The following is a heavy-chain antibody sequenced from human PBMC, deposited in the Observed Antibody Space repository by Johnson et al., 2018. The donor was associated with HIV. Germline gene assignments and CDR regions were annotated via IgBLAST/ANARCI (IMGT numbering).Heavy chain of an antibody. J-gene: IGHJ3*02. CDR1: GFTFDDYG. V-gene: IGHV3-20*04. CDR2: INWNGGSI. CDR3: ARDGYYDSGSDPLDI. Sequence: VLLVESGGGVARPGGSLRLSCEASGFTFDDYGMTWVRQPPGKGLEWVSGINWNGGSIAYADSVNGRFTISRDNAKNSLYLQMNSLRAEDTALYYCARDGYYDSGSDPLDIWGQGTMVTVSS. D-gene: IGHD3-10*01.